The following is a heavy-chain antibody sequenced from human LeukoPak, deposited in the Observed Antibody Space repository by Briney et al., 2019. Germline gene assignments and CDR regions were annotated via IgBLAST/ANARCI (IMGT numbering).Heavy chain of an antibody. D-gene: IGHD2-21*01. CDR3: ARSCGGDCPFDY. CDR2: IYYSGST. V-gene: IGHV4-59*01. CDR1: GGSISSYY. J-gene: IGHJ4*02. Sequence: PSETLSLTCTVSGGSISSYYWSWIRQPPGKGLGWIGYIYYSGSTNYNPSLKSRVTISVDTSKNQFSLKLSSVTAADTAVYYCARSCGGDCPFDYWGQGTLVTVSS.